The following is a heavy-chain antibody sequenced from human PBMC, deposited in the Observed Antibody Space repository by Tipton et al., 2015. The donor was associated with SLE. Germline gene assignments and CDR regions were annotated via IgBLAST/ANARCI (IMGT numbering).Heavy chain of an antibody. Sequence: SLRLSCAASGFTFSNYPMSWVRQAPGKGLDWVAVIWSDGNTKYYAHSVTGRFIISRDNAKNSLYLQMNSLRAEDTAVYYCARDSYYYDSSGYFDYWGQGTLVTVSS. J-gene: IGHJ4*02. CDR2: IWSDGNTK. D-gene: IGHD3-22*01. CDR1: GFTFSNYP. CDR3: ARDSYYYDSSGYFDY. V-gene: IGHV3-33*08.